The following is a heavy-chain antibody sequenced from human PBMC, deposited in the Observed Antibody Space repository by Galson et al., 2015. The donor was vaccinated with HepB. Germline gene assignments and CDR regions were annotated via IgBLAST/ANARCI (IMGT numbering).Heavy chain of an antibody. D-gene: IGHD2-2*01. CDR1: GYTFTSYG. CDR3: ARDLGSTSCYGLCYYGMDV. CDR2: ISAKNGNT. J-gene: IGHJ6*02. Sequence: SVKVSCKASGYTFTSYGISWVRQAPGQGLEWMGWISAKNGNTNYAQKLQGRVTMTTDTSTSTVYMEMRSLRSEDTAVYYCARDLGSTSCYGLCYYGMDVWGQGTTVTVSS. V-gene: IGHV1-18*01.